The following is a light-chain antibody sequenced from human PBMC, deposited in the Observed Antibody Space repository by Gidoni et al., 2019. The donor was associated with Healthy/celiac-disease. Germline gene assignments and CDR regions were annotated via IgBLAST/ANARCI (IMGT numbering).Light chain of an antibody. CDR3: QQYYSYPPWT. CDR2: AAS. Sequence: AIRMTQSPSSFSASTGDRVTITCRASQGISSYLAWYQQKPGKAPKLLIYAASTLQSGVPSRFSGSGSGKDFTLTISGLKSEDFATYYWQQYYSYPPWTFGQGTKVEIK. V-gene: IGKV1-8*01. J-gene: IGKJ1*01. CDR1: QGISSY.